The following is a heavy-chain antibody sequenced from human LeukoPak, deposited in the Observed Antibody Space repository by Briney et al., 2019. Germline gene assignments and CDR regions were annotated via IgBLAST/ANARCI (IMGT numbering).Heavy chain of an antibody. CDR2: TRSKSDGGTA. CDR3: TTGTGTTDY. Sequence: GESLRLSCAASGFTFSKAWMTWVRQAPGKGLQWVGRTRSKSDGGTADYAAPVKGRFTISRDDLKNTLYLQTNSLKTEDTAVYYCTTGTGTTDYWGQGTLVTVSS. J-gene: IGHJ4*02. D-gene: IGHD1-1*01. CDR1: GFTFSKAW. V-gene: IGHV3-15*01.